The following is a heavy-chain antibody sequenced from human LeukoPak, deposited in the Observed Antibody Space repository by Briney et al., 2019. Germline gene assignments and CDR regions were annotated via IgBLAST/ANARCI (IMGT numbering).Heavy chain of an antibody. V-gene: IGHV1-2*02. CDR1: GYGFTDYY. CDR3: ARGWQINSSGGFVDP. J-gene: IGHJ5*02. CDR2: INPSSGAT. D-gene: IGHD6-6*01. Sequence: ASLKVSCQASGYGFTDYYVHWIRQAPGQGLEWMGWINPSSGATIYAQKFQGRVTMTRDTFTTTAYMEINSLVSDDTAVYYCARGWQINSSGGFVDPWGQGILVTVSS.